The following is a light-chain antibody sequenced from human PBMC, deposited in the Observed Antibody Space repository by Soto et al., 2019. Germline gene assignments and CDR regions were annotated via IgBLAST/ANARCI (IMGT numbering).Light chain of an antibody. CDR3: LPPSTCTST. Sequence: DIQMTQSPSSLSVSVGDRVTITCRASQGITNDLGWYQQKPGKAPKRLIYGASTLQSGVPSRFRGSGSGTEFTLAITNLQPYYFVTYYDLPPSTCTSTLGQGTKVEIK. CDR2: GAS. J-gene: IGKJ1*01. CDR1: QGITND. V-gene: IGKV1-17*02.